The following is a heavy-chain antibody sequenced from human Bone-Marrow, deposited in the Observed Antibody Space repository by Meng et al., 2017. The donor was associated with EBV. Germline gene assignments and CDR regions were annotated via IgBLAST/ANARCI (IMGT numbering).Heavy chain of an antibody. D-gene: IGHD6-13*01. V-gene: IGHV4-4*02. CDR3: ARVIAAAGTVLDY. CDR1: GGSISSSNW. J-gene: IGHJ4*02. CDR2: IYHSGST. Sequence: QLQLQASGSGLGKPSQTLSLTCAVSGGSISSSNWWSWVRQPPGKGLEWIGEIYHSGSTNYNPSLKSRVTISVDKSKNQFSLKLSSVTAADTAVYYCARVIAAAGTVLDYWGQGTLVTVSS.